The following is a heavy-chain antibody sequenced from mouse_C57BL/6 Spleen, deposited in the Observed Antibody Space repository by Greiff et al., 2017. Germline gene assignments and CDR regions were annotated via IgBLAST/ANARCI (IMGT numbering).Heavy chain of an antibody. V-gene: IGHV1-82*01. CDR2: IYPGDGDT. CDR1: GYAFSSSW. Sequence: VHLVESGPELVKPGASVKISCKASGYAFSSSWMNWVKQRPGKGLEWIGRIYPGDGDTNYNGKFKGKATLTADKSSSTAYMQLSSLTSEDSAVYFCAKSENPGYFDYWGQGTTLTVSS. CDR3: AKSENPGYFDY. J-gene: IGHJ2*01.